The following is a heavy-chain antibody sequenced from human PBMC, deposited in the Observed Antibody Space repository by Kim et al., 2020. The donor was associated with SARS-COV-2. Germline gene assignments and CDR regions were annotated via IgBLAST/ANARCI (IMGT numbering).Heavy chain of an antibody. CDR1: GGSISSYY. CDR3: ARADGYYYYYGMDV. Sequence: SETLSLTCTVSGGSISSYYWSWIRQPPGKGLEWIGYIYYSGSTNYNPSLKSRVTISVDTSKNQFSLKLSSVTAADTAMYYCARADGYYYYYGMDVWGQGT. V-gene: IGHV4-59*08. J-gene: IGHJ6*02. CDR2: IYYSGST.